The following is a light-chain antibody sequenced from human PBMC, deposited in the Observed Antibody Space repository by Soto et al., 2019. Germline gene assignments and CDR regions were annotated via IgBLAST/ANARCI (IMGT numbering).Light chain of an antibody. Sequence: DIQMTQSPSSLSASIRDRVTITCRASQSISSYLNWYQQKPGKASKRLIYAASSLQSGVPSRLSGSGSGTDFTLTISSLQTEDFATCSCHQSYSRPLTFGGGTKVEIK. CDR3: HQSYSRPLT. CDR1: QSISSY. CDR2: AAS. J-gene: IGKJ4*01. V-gene: IGKV1-39*01.